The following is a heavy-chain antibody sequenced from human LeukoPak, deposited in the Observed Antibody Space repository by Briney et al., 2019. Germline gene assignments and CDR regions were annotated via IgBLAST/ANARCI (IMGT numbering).Heavy chain of an antibody. J-gene: IGHJ4*02. CDR3: AKSSSYDASGYYRAYYFAS. CDR2: ISGSGGST. Sequence: PGGSLRLSCAASGFTVSSNYMSWVRQAPGKGLEWVSSISGSGGSTHYVDSVKGRFTISRDETKNTLYLQMNSLRAEDTAVHYCAKSSSYDASGYYRAYYFASWGQGTLVTVSS. V-gene: IGHV3-23*01. CDR1: GFTVSSNY. D-gene: IGHD3-22*01.